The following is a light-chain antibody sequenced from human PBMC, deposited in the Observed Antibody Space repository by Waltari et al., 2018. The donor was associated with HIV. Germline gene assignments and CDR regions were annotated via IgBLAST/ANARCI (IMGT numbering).Light chain of an antibody. V-gene: IGLV2-23*01. CDR3: CSYAGSFVV. J-gene: IGLJ2*01. Sequence: QSALTQPASVSGSPGQSITISCTGTSSDVGVYNLVSWYQQYPGKAPKLMIYEGSKRPSGVANRSAGYTSGTTASLTISVLQTEDEADYYCCSYAGSFVVFGGGTKLTVL. CDR2: EGS. CDR1: SSDVGVYNL.